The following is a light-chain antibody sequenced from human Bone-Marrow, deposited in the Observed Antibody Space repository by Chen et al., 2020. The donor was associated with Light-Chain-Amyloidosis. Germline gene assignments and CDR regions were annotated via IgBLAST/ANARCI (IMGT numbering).Light chain of an antibody. V-gene: IGKV4-1*01. CDR1: QSVLYSSNNKNY. CDR2: WAS. J-gene: IGKJ2*01. Sequence: DIVMTQSPDSLAVSLGERATINCKSSQSVLYSSNNKNYLAWYQQKPGQPPKLLIYWASTRESRVQDRFSGSGSGTDFTLTISSLQAEDVAVYYCQQYYSTPYTFGQGTKLEIK. CDR3: QQYYSTPYT.